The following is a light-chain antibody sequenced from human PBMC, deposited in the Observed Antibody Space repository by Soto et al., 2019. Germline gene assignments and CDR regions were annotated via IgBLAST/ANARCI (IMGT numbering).Light chain of an antibody. CDR2: GAS. Sequence: EIVLTQSPGTLSLSPGERATLSCRASQSVSSSYLAWYQQKPGQAPRLLIYGASSRATGIPDRFSGSGSGTDFTLTISRLEPEDFAVYYCQQYGSSLYTFGQGTKXEIK. J-gene: IGKJ2*01. V-gene: IGKV3-20*01. CDR3: QQYGSSLYT. CDR1: QSVSSSY.